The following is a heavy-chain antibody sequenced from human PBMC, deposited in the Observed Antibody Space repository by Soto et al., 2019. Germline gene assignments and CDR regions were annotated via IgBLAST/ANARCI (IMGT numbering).Heavy chain of an antibody. CDR2: IDNDGRST. V-gene: IGHV3-74*01. CDR1: GLNISDHW. J-gene: IGHJ4*02. CDR3: SKGLGDCTSTSCSVDY. Sequence: GGPMRHPCAVFGLNISDHWMHRVSKAPGRGLVWVSRIDNDGRSTTFADSVKGRFTISRDNSKNTLYVQMNSLRAEDTAVYYCSKGLGDCTSTSCSVDYWGQGTLVTVSS. D-gene: IGHD2-2*01.